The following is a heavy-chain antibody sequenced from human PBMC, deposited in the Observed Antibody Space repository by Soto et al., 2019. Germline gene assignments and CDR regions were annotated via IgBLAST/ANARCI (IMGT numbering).Heavy chain of an antibody. J-gene: IGHJ4*02. Sequence: GGSLRLSCAASGFTFSSDSMNWVRQAPGKGLEWVSSISSSSSYIYYADSVKGRFTISRDNAKNTLYLQMNSLRVEDTAMYYCAKRGVDTFGLSYWGQGTLVTVSS. CDR2: ISSSSSYI. D-gene: IGHD3-10*01. V-gene: IGHV3-21*01. CDR1: GFTFSSDS. CDR3: AKRGVDTFGLSY.